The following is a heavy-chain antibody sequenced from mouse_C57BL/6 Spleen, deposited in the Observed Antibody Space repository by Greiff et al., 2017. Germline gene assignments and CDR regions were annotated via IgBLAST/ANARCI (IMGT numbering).Heavy chain of an antibody. D-gene: IGHD1-1*01. CDR1: GYTFTSYW. J-gene: IGHJ1*03. CDR3: ARGVLRDWYFDV. V-gene: IGHV1-50*01. CDR2: IDPSDSYT. Sequence: VKLQQPGAELVKPGASVKLSCKASGYTFTSYWMQWVKQRPGQGLEWIGEIDPSDSYTNYNQKFKGKTTLTVDTSSSTAYMQLSSLTSEDSAVYYCARGVLRDWYFDVWGTGTTVTVSS.